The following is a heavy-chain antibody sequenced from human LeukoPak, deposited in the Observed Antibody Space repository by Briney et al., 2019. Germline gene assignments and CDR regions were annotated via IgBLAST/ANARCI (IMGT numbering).Heavy chain of an antibody. CDR3: AKDAQPRSRWFDP. CDR2: IKQDGSEK. Sequence: GGSLRLSCAASGFTFSNAYMIWVRQAPGKGLEWVANIKQDGSEKYYVDSVKGRFTISRDNAKNSLYLQMNTLRAEDTAMYYCAKDAQPRSRWFDPWGQGTLVTVSS. V-gene: IGHV3-7*03. CDR1: GFTFSNAY. J-gene: IGHJ5*02. D-gene: IGHD3-16*01.